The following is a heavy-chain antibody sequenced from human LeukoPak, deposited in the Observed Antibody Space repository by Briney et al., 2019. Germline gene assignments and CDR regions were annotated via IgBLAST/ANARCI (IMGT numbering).Heavy chain of an antibody. CDR2: IYYSGST. CDR3: ARDSAYYYDSSGYYDSWFDP. D-gene: IGHD3-22*01. CDR1: GGSISSGGYY. Sequence: PSETLSLTCTVSGGSISSGGYYWSWIRQHPGKGLEWIGYIYYSGSTYYNPSLKGRVTISVDTSKNQFSLKLSSVTAADTAVYYCARDSAYYYDSSGYYDSWFDPWGQGTLVTVSS. J-gene: IGHJ5*02. V-gene: IGHV4-31*03.